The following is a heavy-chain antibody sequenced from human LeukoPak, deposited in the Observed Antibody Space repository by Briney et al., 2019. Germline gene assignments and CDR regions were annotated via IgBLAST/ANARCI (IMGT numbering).Heavy chain of an antibody. CDR3: ARDLHYYVAMDV. D-gene: IGHD3-10*02. CDR2: ISGSGGST. Sequence: GGSLRLSCAASGFTFSSYAMSWVRQAPGKGLEWVSAISGSGGSTYYADSVKGRFTISRDNSKNTLFLQLHNLRVEDTALYYCARDLHYYVAMDVWGQGTTVTVSS. V-gene: IGHV3-23*01. CDR1: GFTFSSYA. J-gene: IGHJ6*02.